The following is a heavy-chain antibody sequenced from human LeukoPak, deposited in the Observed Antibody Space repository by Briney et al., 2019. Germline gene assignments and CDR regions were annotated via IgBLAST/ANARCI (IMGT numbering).Heavy chain of an antibody. CDR3: ARSKYSSSWYFSVDY. Sequence: GGSLRLSCAASGFTFSSYWMHWVRQAPGKGLVWVSRINSDGSSTSYADSVKGRFTISRDNAKNTLYLQMNSLRAEDTAVYYCARSKYSSSWYFSVDYWGQGTLVTVSS. CDR1: GFTFSSYW. V-gene: IGHV3-74*01. CDR2: INSDGSST. D-gene: IGHD6-13*01. J-gene: IGHJ4*02.